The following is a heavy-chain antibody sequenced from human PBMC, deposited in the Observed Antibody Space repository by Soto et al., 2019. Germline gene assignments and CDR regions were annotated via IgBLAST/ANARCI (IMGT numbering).Heavy chain of an antibody. Sequence: PSETLSLTCTVSGGSISSYYWSWIRQPAGKGLEWIGRIYTSGSTNYNPSLKSRVTMSVDTSKNQFSLKLSSVTAADTAVYYCAREQRLVGYYYGMDVWGQGTTVTVSS. CDR1: GGSISSYY. CDR3: AREQRLVGYYYGMDV. CDR2: IYTSGST. D-gene: IGHD6-13*01. V-gene: IGHV4-4*07. J-gene: IGHJ6*02.